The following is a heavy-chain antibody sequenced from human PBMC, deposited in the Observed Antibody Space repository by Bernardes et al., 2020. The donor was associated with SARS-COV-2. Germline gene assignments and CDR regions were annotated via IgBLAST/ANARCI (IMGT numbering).Heavy chain of an antibody. Sequence: GSLRLSCGASGITFNKLWMHWVRQAPGEGLVWVARIAGDGTSVTYADSVKGRFTISRDNAKNTLYLQMNSLRAEDTAVYYCAGTTVTCCDYWGQGSLVTVSS. CDR3: AGTTVTCCDY. CDR2: IAGDGTSV. J-gene: IGHJ4*02. CDR1: GITFNKLW. D-gene: IGHD1-26*01. V-gene: IGHV3-74*03.